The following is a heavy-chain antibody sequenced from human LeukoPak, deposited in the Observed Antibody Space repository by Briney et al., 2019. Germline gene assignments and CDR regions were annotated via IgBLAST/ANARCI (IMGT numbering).Heavy chain of an antibody. CDR1: GFTFSSYW. V-gene: IGHV3-74*01. Sequence: PGGSLRLSCAASGFTFSSYWMHWVRQAPGKGLVWVSRINSDGSSTSYADSVKGRFTISRDNSKNTLYLQMNSLRAEDTAVYYCAKGFDYYGSGYLDYWGQGTLVTVSS. J-gene: IGHJ4*02. CDR3: AKGFDYYGSGYLDY. D-gene: IGHD3-10*01. CDR2: INSDGSST.